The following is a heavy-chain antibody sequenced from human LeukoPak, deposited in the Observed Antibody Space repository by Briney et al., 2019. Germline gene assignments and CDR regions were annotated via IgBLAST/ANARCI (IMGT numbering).Heavy chain of an antibody. CDR3: ASERELDY. Sequence: TGGSLRLSCAASGFTFSSYSMNWVRQAPGKGLEWVPSISSSSYIYYADSVKGRFTISRDNAKHSLYLQMTSLRADETAVYYSASERELDYWGQGILVTVSS. J-gene: IGHJ4*02. D-gene: IGHD1-26*01. CDR2: ISSSSYI. CDR1: GFTFSSYS. V-gene: IGHV3-21*01.